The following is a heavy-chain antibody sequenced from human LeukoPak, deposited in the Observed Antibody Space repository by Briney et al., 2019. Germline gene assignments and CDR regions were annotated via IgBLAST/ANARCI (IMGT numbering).Heavy chain of an antibody. V-gene: IGHV3-11*04. J-gene: IGHJ4*02. CDR1: GFTFSDYY. CDR2: ISSSGSTI. D-gene: IGHD3-22*01. Sequence: GGSLRLSRAASGFTFSDYYMSWIRQAPGKGLEWVSYISSSGSTIYYADSVKGRFTISRDNAKNSLHLQMNSLRAEDTAVYYCARALRLYYYDSSGFYDYWGQGTLVTVSS. CDR3: ARALRLYYYDSSGFYDY.